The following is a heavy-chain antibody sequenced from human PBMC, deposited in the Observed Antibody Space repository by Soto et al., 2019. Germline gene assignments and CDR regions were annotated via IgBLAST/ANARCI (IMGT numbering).Heavy chain of an antibody. CDR1: GFTFSSYD. V-gene: IGHV3-13*01. J-gene: IGHJ4*02. CDR2: IGTAGDT. D-gene: IGHD6-13*01. Sequence: GGSLRLSCAASGFTFSSYDMHWVRQATGKGLEWVSAIGTAGDTNYPGSVKGRFTISRENAKNSLYLQMNSLRAGDTAVYYCARARAAADPPSFDYWGQGTLVTVSS. CDR3: ARARAAADPPSFDY.